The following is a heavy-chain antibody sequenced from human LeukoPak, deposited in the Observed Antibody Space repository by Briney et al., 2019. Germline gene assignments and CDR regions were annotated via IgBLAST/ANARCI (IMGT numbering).Heavy chain of an antibody. CDR3: ARGGTYYYDSMAY. V-gene: IGHV1-46*01. CDR1: GYTFTTYY. Sequence: GASVKVSCKASGYTFTTYYMHWLRQATGQGLEWRVIINPGGGSTSYAQKFQGRVTMTRDTSTNTVYMELSSLRSEYTAVYYCARGGTYYYDSMAYWGQGTLVTVSS. CDR2: INPGGGST. J-gene: IGHJ4*02. D-gene: IGHD3-22*01.